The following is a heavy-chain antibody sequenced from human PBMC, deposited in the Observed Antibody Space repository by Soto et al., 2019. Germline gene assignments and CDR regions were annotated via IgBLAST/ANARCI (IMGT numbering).Heavy chain of an antibody. J-gene: IGHJ4*02. CDR2: ISSNGGST. V-gene: IGHV3-64*01. Sequence: EVQLVESGGGLVQSGGSLRLSCAASGFTFSSYAMHWVRQAPGKGLEYVSAISSNGGSTYYANSVKGRFTISRDNSKNTLYLQMGSVRAEDMAVYYCARGPGYYFDYWGQGTLVTVSS. CDR1: GFTFSSYA. CDR3: ARGPGYYFDY.